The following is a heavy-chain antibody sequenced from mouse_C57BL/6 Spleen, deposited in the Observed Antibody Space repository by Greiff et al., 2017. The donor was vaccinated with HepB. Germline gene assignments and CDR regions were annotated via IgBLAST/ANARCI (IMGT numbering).Heavy chain of an antibody. CDR1: GYTFTSYW. CDR3: AREDYDFDY. CDR2: IYPGSGST. J-gene: IGHJ2*01. V-gene: IGHV1-55*01. Sequence: VQLKASGAELVKPGASVMMSCKASGYTFTSYWITWVKQRPGQGLEWIGDIYPGSGSTNYNEKFKSKATLTVDTSSSTAYMQLSSLTSEDSAVYYCAREDYDFDYWGQGTTLTVSS. D-gene: IGHD2-4*01.